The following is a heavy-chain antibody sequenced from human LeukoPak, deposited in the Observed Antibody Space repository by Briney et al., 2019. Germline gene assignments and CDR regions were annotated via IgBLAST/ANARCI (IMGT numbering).Heavy chain of an antibody. CDR1: GDSVSSNSAA. CDR3: ARVGGDTYYYDSSGYYRPKDAFDI. CDR2: TYYRSKWFN. J-gene: IGHJ3*02. Sequence: SRTLSLTCAISGDSVSSNSAAWNWIRQSPSRGLEWLGRTYYRSKWFNDYAVSVKSRITINPDTSKNQFSLQLNSVTPEDTAVYYCARVGGDTYYYDSSGYYRPKDAFDIWGQGTMVTVSS. V-gene: IGHV6-1*01. D-gene: IGHD3-22*01.